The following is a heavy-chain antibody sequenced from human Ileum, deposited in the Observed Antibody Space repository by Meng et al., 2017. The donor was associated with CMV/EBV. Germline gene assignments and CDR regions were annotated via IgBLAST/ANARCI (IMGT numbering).Heavy chain of an antibody. D-gene: IGHD1-14*01. CDR2: ISGSGSYI. J-gene: IGHJ6*02. CDR1: AFSFSTYS. Sequence: GESLKISCAASAFSFSTYSMNWVRQAPGRGLEWVSSISGSGSYINYADSVKGRFTISRDNAKNSLYLQMNSLGAEDTAVYYCARDLTVGTYYGMDVWGQGTTVTVSS. CDR3: ARDLTVGTYYGMDV. V-gene: IGHV3-21*01.